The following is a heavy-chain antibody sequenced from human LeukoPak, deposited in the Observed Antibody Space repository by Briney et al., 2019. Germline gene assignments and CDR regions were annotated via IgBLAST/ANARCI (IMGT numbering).Heavy chain of an antibody. CDR1: GFTFSSYA. J-gene: IGHJ4*02. CDR3: AKDYAYYYGSGIGGFDY. V-gene: IGHV3-23*01. Sequence: GGSLRLSCAASGFTFSSYAMSWVRQAPGKGLEWVSAISGSGAATYYADSVKGRFTISRDKSNNTLYLQMNSLRAEDTAVYYCAKDYAYYYGSGIGGFDYWGQGTLVTVSS. D-gene: IGHD3-10*01. CDR2: ISGSGAAT.